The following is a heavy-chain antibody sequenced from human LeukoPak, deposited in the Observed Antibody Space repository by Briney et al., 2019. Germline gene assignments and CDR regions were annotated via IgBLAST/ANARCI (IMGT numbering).Heavy chain of an antibody. Sequence: ASVKVSCKASGYTFTSYGISWVRQAPGQGLEWMGWISAYNGNTNYAQKLQGRVTITTDTSTSTAYMELRSLRSDDTAVYYCARGRSGYDNYYYYGMDVWGKGTTVTVSS. CDR3: ARGRSGYDNYYYYGMDV. V-gene: IGHV1-18*04. CDR2: ISAYNGNT. D-gene: IGHD5-12*01. J-gene: IGHJ6*04. CDR1: GYTFTSYG.